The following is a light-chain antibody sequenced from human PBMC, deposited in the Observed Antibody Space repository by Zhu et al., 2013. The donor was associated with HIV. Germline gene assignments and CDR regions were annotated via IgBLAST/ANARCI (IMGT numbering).Light chain of an antibody. J-gene: IGLJ1*01. CDR1: SADIGAYNY. Sequence: QSALAQPASVSGSPGQSITISCTGTSADIGAYNYVSWYQQRPGKAPKLIISDVSNRPSGVSSRFSGSKSGNTASLTISGLQAADEGDYYCSSYAGRYTYVFGTGTKVTVL. CDR3: SSYAGRYTYV. V-gene: IGLV2-14*03. CDR2: DVS.